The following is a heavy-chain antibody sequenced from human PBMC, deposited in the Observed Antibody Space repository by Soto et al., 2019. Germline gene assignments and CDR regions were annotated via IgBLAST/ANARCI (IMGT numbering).Heavy chain of an antibody. D-gene: IGHD2-8*01. CDR1: GVPVSSVSYY. J-gene: IGHJ6*02. CDR2: SYYSGNT. CDR3: AREIMGARYGLDV. V-gene: IGHV4-61*01. Sequence: PETLSLTCTVSGVPVSSVSYYWGWIRQPPGKGLEGIGYSYYSGNTNYNPSLKSRVTISIDTSANQFSLRLTSMTAADTAVYYCAREIMGARYGLDVWGQGTTVTVSS.